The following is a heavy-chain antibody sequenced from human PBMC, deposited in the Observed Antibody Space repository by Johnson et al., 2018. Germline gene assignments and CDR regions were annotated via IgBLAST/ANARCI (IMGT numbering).Heavy chain of an antibody. Sequence: EVQLVESGGGLVQPGGSLRLSCAASRFPLRSYAMSWVRQAPGKGLEWVSGISDGGDTTYYADSVKGRFTISRENSKNTRYLQMNSLRAEDTAVYYCARARTVTYDAFDIWGQGTMVTVSS. CDR1: RFPLRSYA. V-gene: IGHV3-23*04. J-gene: IGHJ3*02. CDR2: ISDGGDTT. CDR3: ARARTVTYDAFDI. D-gene: IGHD4-17*01.